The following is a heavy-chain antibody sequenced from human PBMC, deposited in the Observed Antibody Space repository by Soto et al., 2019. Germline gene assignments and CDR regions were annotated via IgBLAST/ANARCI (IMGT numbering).Heavy chain of an antibody. Sequence: ASVKVSCKASGYTFTSYDINWVRQATGQGLEWMGWMNPNSGNTGYAQKFQGRVTMNRNTSISKAYMELSSLRSEDTAVYYCARARRVAATPGYYYYYMDVWGKGTTVTVSS. J-gene: IGHJ6*03. CDR3: ARARRVAATPGYYYYYMDV. V-gene: IGHV1-8*01. CDR2: MNPNSGNT. CDR1: GYTFTSYD. D-gene: IGHD2-15*01.